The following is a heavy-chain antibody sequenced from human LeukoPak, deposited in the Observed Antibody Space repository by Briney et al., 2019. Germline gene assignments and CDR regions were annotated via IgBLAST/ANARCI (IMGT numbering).Heavy chain of an antibody. J-gene: IGHJ4*02. Sequence: PGGSLRLSCAASGFTFSSYSMNWVDQAPGKGLEWVSSISSTSNYIYYADSVKGRFTISRDNAKTSLYLQMNSLRAEDTAVYYCARDDRYSYGYSQSGHFDYWGQGILVTVSS. CDR3: ARDDRYSYGYSQSGHFDY. CDR2: ISSTSNYI. CDR1: GFTFSSYS. D-gene: IGHD5-18*01. V-gene: IGHV3-21*01.